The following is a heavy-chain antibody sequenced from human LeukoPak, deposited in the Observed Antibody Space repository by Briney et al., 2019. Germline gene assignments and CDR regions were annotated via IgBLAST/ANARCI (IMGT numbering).Heavy chain of an antibody. V-gene: IGHV4-59*12. CDR2: IYYSGST. CDR3: ARETGRSWYPSCMDV. D-gene: IGHD6-13*01. CDR1: GGSISSYY. Sequence: SETLSLTCTVSGGSISSYYWSWIRQPPGKGLEWIGYIYYSGSTNYNPSLKSRVTISVDTSKNQFSLKLSSVTAADTAVYYCARETGRSWYPSCMDVWGQGTTVTVSS. J-gene: IGHJ6*02.